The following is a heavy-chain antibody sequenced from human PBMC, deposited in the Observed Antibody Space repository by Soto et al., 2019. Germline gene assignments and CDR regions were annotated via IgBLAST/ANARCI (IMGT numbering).Heavy chain of an antibody. V-gene: IGHV4-59*08. CDR1: GSSISSYY. CDR2: IYYSGST. J-gene: IGHJ4*02. Sequence: SETLSLTCTVSGSSISSYYWSWIRQPPGKGVEWIGYIYYSGSTNYNPSLKSRVTISVDTSNNQFSLTLTSVTAADMAVYYCARHSVTYYDFDYWGQGTLVTVSS. CDR3: ARHSVTYYDFDY. D-gene: IGHD1-26*01.